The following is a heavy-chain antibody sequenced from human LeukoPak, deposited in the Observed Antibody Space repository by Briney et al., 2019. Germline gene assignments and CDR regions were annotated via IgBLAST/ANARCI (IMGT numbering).Heavy chain of an antibody. V-gene: IGHV1-18*01. CDR3: ARDSLAYCSGDCYPEYYFDY. J-gene: IGHJ4*02. CDR1: GYTFTSYG. D-gene: IGHD2-21*02. CDR2: ISAYNGNT. Sequence: ASVKVSCKASGYTFTSYGISWVRQAPGQGLEWMGWISAYNGNTNYAQKLQGRVTVTTDTSTSTAYMELRSLRSDDTAVYYCARDSLAYCSGDCYPEYYFDYWGQGTLVTVSS.